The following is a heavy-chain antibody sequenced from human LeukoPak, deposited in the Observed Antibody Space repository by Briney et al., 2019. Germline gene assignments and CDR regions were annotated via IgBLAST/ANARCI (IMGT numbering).Heavy chain of an antibody. J-gene: IGHJ4*02. CDR2: IYSGGST. V-gene: IGHV3-53*01. D-gene: IGHD3-3*01. CDR1: GFTVSSNY. Sequence: GGSLRLSCAASGFTVSSNYMSWVRQAPGKGLEWVSVIYSGGSTYYADSVKGRFTISRDNSKNTLYLQMNSLRAEDTPVYYCARATYDFWSGPNFDYWGQGTLVTVSS. CDR3: ARATYDFWSGPNFDY.